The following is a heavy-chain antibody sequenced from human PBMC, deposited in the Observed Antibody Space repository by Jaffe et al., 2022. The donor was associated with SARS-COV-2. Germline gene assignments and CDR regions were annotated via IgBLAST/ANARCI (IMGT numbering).Heavy chain of an antibody. CDR1: GGSISSSSYY. CDR2: IYYSGST. V-gene: IGHV4-39*01. CDR3: AANSGGSSRPAYYYYYMDV. D-gene: IGHD2-15*01. Sequence: QLQLQESGPGLVKPSETLSLTCTVSGGSISSSSYYWGWIRQPPGKGLEWIGSIYYSGSTYYNPSLKSRVTISVDTSKNQFSLKLSSVTAADTAVYYCAANSGGSSRPAYYYYYMDVWGKGTTVTVSS. J-gene: IGHJ6*03.